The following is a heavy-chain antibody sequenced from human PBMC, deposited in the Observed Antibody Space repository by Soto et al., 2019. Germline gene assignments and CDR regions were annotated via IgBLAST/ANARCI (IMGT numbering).Heavy chain of an antibody. CDR3: ARVEAEGCSGFDS. Sequence: QVQLVQSGADVKKPGSSVKVYCKASAGTFSRYAFNWVRQAPGQGLEWMGGLIPLFDSANYARDLQGRVTITADESTSTVYMELSSLRSDDTAVYYCARVEAEGCSGFDSWVQGTLVTVSS. CDR2: LIPLFDSA. J-gene: IGHJ4*02. V-gene: IGHV1-69*01. CDR1: AGTFSRYA. D-gene: IGHD3-10*02.